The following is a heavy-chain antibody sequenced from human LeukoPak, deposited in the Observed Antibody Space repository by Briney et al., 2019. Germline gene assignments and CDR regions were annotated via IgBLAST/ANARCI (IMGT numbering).Heavy chain of an antibody. D-gene: IGHD2-2*01. CDR1: GGSFSGYY. CDR2: INHSGST. J-gene: IGHJ5*02. V-gene: IGHV4-34*01. Sequence: SETLSLTCAVYGGSFSGYYWSWNRQPPGKGLEWIGEINHSGSTNYNPSLKSRVTISVDTSKNQFSLKLSSVTAADTAVYYCARGPRGYCSSTSCRYPGNWFDPWGQGTLVTVSS. CDR3: ARGPRGYCSSTSCRYPGNWFDP.